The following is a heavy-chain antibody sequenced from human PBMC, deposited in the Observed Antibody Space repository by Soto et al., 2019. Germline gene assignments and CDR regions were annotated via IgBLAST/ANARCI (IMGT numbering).Heavy chain of an antibody. Sequence: QVKXVESGGGVVQPGRXLRLSXVGSGFTFSXYGMHWVRXXSGKGLQWVATVSYDGRDNRYADSVKGRFTISRDNSKNXXXLXXXXXXXXXTXXXXXXXXXXXXDXWGQGTLVTVSS. CDR3: XXXXXXXDX. J-gene: IGHJ4*02. V-gene: IGHV3-30*03. CDR1: GFTFSXYG. CDR2: VSYDGRDN.